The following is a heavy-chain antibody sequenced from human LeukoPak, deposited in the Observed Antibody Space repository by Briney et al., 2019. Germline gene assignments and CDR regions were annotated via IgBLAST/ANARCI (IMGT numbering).Heavy chain of an antibody. V-gene: IGHV1-2*02. D-gene: IGHD4-17*01. Sequence: ASVKVSCKASGYTFTGYYVHWVRQAPGQGPEWMGLINPNSGGTNYAQKFQGRVTMTRDTSISTAYMELSRLRSDDTAVYYCARDLGGDYAYFDYWGQGTLVTVSS. J-gene: IGHJ4*02. CDR3: ARDLGGDYAYFDY. CDR1: GYTFTGYY. CDR2: INPNSGGT.